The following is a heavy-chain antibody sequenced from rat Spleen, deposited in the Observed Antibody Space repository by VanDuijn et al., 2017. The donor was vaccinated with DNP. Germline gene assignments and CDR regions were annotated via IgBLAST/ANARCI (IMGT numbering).Heavy chain of an antibody. D-gene: IGHD5-1*01. CDR1: GFTFSDYN. Sequence: EVQLVESGGGLVQPGRSLKVSCAASGFTFSDYNMAWVRQAPKKGLEWVATIIYDGSRTYYRDSVKGRFTISRDNAKSTLYLQMDSLRSEETATYYCARQVGAHYWYFDFWGPGTMVTVSS. CDR3: ARQVGAHYWYFDF. J-gene: IGHJ1*01. CDR2: IIYDGSRT. V-gene: IGHV5S10*01.